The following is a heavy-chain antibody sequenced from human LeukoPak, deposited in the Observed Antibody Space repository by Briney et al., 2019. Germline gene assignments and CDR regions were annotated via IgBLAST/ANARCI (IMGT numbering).Heavy chain of an antibody. CDR3: AILTDKGSFDM. J-gene: IGHJ3*02. V-gene: IGHV3-30*19. CDR2: ISYDGSNK. Sequence: PGGSLRLSCAASGFTFSSYGMHWVRQAPGEGLEWVAVISYDGSNKYYADSVKGRFTISRDNAKNSLYLQMNCLRAEDMALYYCAILTDKGSFDMWGQGTIVTVSS. CDR1: GFTFSSYG. D-gene: IGHD2-15*01.